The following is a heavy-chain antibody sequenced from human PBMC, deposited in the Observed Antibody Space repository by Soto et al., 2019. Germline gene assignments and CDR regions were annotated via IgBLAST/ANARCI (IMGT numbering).Heavy chain of an antibody. CDR3: ARQGVVGATRYYYYGMDV. J-gene: IGHJ6*02. Sequence: PSETLSLTCTVSGGSISSSSYYWGWIRQPPGKGLEWIGSIYYSGSTYYNPSLKSRVTISVDTSKNQFSLKLSSVTAADTAVYYCARQGVVGATRYYYYGMDVWGQGTTVTVSS. CDR1: GGSISSSSYY. D-gene: IGHD1-26*01. V-gene: IGHV4-39*01. CDR2: IYYSGST.